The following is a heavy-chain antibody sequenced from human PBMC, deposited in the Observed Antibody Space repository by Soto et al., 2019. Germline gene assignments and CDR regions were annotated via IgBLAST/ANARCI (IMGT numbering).Heavy chain of an antibody. D-gene: IGHD2-2*02. V-gene: IGHV5-10-1*01. CDR3: ARHSHCSSTSCYTRVYYYYYGMDV. J-gene: IGHJ6*02. CDR2: IDPSDSYT. CDR1: GYSFTSYW. Sequence: GESLKISCKGSGYSFTSYWISWVRQMPGKGLEWMGRIDPSDSYTNYSPSFQGHVTISADKSISTAYLQWSSLKASDTAMYYCARHSHCSSTSCYTRVYYYYYGMDVWGQGTTVTVSS.